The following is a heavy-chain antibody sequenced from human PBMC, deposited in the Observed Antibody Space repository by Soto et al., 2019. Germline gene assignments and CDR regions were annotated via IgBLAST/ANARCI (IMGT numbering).Heavy chain of an antibody. CDR2: INAGNGKT. CDR1: GYTFTSYA. CDR3: ARDGDYVDY. Sequence: QVQLVQSGAEVKKPGASVKVSCKASGYTFTSYAMHWVRQAPGQRLEWMGWINAGNGKTKYSQKFQGRVTITRDTSASTAYMELSSLRSEDTAVYYCARDGDYVDYWGQGTLVTVSS. V-gene: IGHV1-3*01. J-gene: IGHJ4*02. D-gene: IGHD4-17*01.